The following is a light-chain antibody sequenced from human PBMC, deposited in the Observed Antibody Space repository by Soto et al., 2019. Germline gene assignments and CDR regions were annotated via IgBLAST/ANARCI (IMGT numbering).Light chain of an antibody. J-gene: IGKJ2*01. CDR1: QSVLYSSNNKNY. CDR3: QQYYSTPPYA. V-gene: IGKV4-1*01. Sequence: DIVMTQSPDSLAVSLGERATINCKSSQSVLYSSNNKNYLAWYQQKPGQPPKLLIYWASTRESGVPDRFSGSGSGTDLTLHISHLQAEDVAVYYCQQYYSTPPYALGQGTKLEIK. CDR2: WAS.